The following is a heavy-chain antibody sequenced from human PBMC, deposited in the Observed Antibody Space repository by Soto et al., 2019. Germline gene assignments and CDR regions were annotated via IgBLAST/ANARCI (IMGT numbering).Heavy chain of an antibody. CDR2: INPSGGST. CDR3: ARSGATVTVDY. V-gene: IGHV1-46*01. Sequence: QVQLVQSGAEVKKPGASVKVSCKASGYTFTSYYMHWVRQAPGQGLEWMGIINPSGGSTSYAQKFRGRVTMTRDTATSTVYRELSSLRSEDTAVYYCARSGATVTVDYWGQGTLVTVSS. D-gene: IGHD4-17*01. CDR1: GYTFTSYY. J-gene: IGHJ4*02.